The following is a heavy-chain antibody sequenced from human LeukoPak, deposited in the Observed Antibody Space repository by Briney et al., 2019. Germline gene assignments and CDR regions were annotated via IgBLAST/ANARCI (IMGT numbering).Heavy chain of an antibody. CDR3: ARGGSRQLGY. CDR1: GFTFSSYP. V-gene: IGHV3-7*03. CDR2: VKEDGSER. D-gene: IGHD3-10*01. Sequence: GGSLRLSCAASGFTFSSYPMNRVRQAPGKGLEWVAKVKEDGSERYYVDSVRGRFTISRDNAKNSLFLQMNSLRDEDTALYYCARGGSRQLGYWGQGTLVIVSS. J-gene: IGHJ4*02.